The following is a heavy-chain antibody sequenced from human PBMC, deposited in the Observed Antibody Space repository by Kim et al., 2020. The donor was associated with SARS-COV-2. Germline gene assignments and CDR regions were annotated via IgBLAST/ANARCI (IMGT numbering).Heavy chain of an antibody. Sequence: ASVKVSCKASGYTFTSYAMHWVRQAPGQRLEWMGWINAGNGTTKYSQKFQGRVTITRDTSASTAYMELSSLRSEDTAVYYCASGFSQGFGELGFDYWGQGTLVTVSS. V-gene: IGHV1-3*01. CDR1: GYTFTSYA. CDR3: ASGFSQGFGELGFDY. J-gene: IGHJ4*02. D-gene: IGHD3-10*01. CDR2: INAGNGTT.